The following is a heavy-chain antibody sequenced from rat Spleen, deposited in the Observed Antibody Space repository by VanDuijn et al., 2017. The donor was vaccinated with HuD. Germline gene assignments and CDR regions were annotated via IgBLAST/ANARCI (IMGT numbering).Heavy chain of an antibody. CDR3: ARAGYYSAYRDDWFAY. CDR1: GFTFSNYD. J-gene: IGHJ3*01. V-gene: IGHV5S23*01. D-gene: IGHD1-2*01. CDR2: IRTGGGNT. Sequence: EVQLVESGGGLIQPGGSLKLSCAASGFTFSNYDMAWVRQAPTKGLEWVASIRTGGGNTYYRDSVKGRFTISRDIAKSTLYLQMDSLRSEDTAAYYCARAGYYSAYRDDWFAYWGQGTLVTVSS.